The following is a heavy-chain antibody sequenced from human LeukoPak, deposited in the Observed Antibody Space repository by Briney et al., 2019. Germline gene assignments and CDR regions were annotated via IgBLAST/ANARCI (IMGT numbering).Heavy chain of an antibody. Sequence: SETLSLTCAVYGGSFSGYYWSWIRQPPGKGLEWIGYIYYSGSTNYNPSLKSRVTISVDTSKNRFSLKLSSVTAADTAVYYCARSAGTALLIDYWGQGTLVTVSS. CDR1: GGSFSGYY. D-gene: IGHD6-19*01. CDR3: ARSAGTALLIDY. J-gene: IGHJ4*02. V-gene: IGHV4-59*01. CDR2: IYYSGST.